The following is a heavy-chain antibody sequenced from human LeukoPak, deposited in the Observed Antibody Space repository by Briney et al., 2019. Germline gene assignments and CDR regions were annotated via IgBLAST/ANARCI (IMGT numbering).Heavy chain of an antibody. CDR3: AKGGSVVRGSLDS. J-gene: IGHJ5*01. V-gene: IGHV3-23*01. CDR1: GFMFGNFA. D-gene: IGHD2-15*01. CDR2: ISGSGGST. Sequence: GGSLRLSCAASGFMFGNFAMSWGGGAPGKRRGGISAISGSGGSTYYADSVKGRSTISRDTANRTLYLQMNSLRVGDTAIYYCAKGGSVVRGSLDSWGQGTLVSVSS.